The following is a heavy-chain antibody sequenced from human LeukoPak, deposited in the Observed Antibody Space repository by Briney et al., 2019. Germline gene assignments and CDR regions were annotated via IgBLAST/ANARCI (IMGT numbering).Heavy chain of an antibody. D-gene: IGHD3-22*01. V-gene: IGHV3-64*01. J-gene: IGHJ4*02. Sequence: GGSLRLSCAASGFTFSSYAMHWVRQAPGKGLEYVSAISSNGGSTYYANSVEGRFTISRDNSKNTLYLQMGSLRAEDMAVYYCARATSYYYDLDYWGQGTLVTVSS. CDR1: GFTFSSYA. CDR3: ARATSYYYDLDY. CDR2: ISSNGGST.